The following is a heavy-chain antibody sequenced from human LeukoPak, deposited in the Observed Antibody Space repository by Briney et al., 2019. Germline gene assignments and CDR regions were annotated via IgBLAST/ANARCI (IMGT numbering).Heavy chain of an antibody. J-gene: IGHJ4*02. V-gene: IGHV3-30*04. CDR3: AREGYSSGRAAAFDY. CDR1: GFTLSGYH. Sequence: GMSLRLSCAASGFTLSGYHMHWVRQAPGKGLEWVALIPYDGGNKQYAASVEGRFTISRDNSQNTIYLYMNSLRADDAAVYYCAREGYSSGRAAAFDYWGQGTLVTVSS. CDR2: IPYDGGNK. D-gene: IGHD6-19*01.